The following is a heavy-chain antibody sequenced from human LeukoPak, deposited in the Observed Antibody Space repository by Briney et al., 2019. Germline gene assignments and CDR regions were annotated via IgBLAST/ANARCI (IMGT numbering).Heavy chain of an antibody. CDR3: ARLSSGSNPPFDY. V-gene: IGHV4-59*08. J-gene: IGHJ4*02. Sequence: PSETLSLTCTVSGGSINNYYWSWVRQTLGKGLECIGHIYYTGSTNYNPSLKSRITMSVDTSTNQFSLKLSSVTAADTAVYYCARLSSGSNPPFDYWGQGTLVTVSS. D-gene: IGHD3-22*01. CDR1: GGSINNYY. CDR2: IYYTGST.